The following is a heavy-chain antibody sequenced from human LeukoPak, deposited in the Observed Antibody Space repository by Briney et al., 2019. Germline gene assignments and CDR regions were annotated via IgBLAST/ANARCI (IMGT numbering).Heavy chain of an antibody. Sequence: PGGSLRLSCAASGFTVSSNYMSWVRQAPGKGLEWVSVIYSGGSTYYADSVKGRFTISRDNSKNTLYLQMNSLRSDDTAVYYCARVENYCSSTSCYSYYWGQGTLVTVSP. V-gene: IGHV3-53*05. D-gene: IGHD2-2*01. CDR2: IYSGGST. J-gene: IGHJ4*02. CDR1: GFTVSSNY. CDR3: ARVENYCSSTSCYSYY.